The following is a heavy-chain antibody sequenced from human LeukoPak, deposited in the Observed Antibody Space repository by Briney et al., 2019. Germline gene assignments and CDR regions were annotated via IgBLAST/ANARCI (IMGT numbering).Heavy chain of an antibody. Sequence: ASVKDAFMPPGYTFTIHVISWVRQAPGQGLEWMVWVSDYNGKTNYAQKLQGRVTITTDTSTSTAYMELRSLRSDDTAVYFCARVSLGWEIAERYGLDIWGQASTVIGTS. D-gene: IGHD1-26*01. CDR2: VSDYNGKT. J-gene: IGHJ6*02. CDR1: GYTFTIHV. CDR3: ARVSLGWEIAERYGLDI. V-gene: IGHV1-18*04.